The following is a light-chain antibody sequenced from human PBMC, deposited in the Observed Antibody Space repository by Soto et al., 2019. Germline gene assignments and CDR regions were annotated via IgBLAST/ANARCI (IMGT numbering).Light chain of an antibody. V-gene: IGKV3-15*01. Sequence: EIVMTQSPATLSVSPGERATLSCRASQSVSSNLAWYQQKPGQAPMLLIYGAYTRATGIPARFSGSGSGTEFTLTISSLQSEDFAVYYCQQYNNWPPWTFGQGTKVEIK. CDR3: QQYNNWPPWT. CDR1: QSVSSN. J-gene: IGKJ1*01. CDR2: GAY.